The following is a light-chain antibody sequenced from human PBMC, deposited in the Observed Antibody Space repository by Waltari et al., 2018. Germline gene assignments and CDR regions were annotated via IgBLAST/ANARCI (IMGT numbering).Light chain of an antibody. CDR1: QSVNNNY. CDR2: GIS. V-gene: IGKV3-20*01. Sequence: EIVLTQSPGTLSLSPGERATLSCRARQSVNNNYLAWYKANPGQAPRLLIYGISLRATCVPDRFSGGGSGTDLTLTISRLEPEDFAVYYCQHYGGSPKYTFGQGTKLEIK. CDR3: QHYGGSPKYT. J-gene: IGKJ2*01.